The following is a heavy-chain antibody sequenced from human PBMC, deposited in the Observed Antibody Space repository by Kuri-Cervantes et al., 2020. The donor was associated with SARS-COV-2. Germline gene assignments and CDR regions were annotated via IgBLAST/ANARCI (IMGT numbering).Heavy chain of an antibody. CDR2: INHSGST. D-gene: IGHD3-22*01. CDR1: GGSFSGYY. J-gene: IGHJ4*02. Sequence: SETLSLTCAVYGGSFSGYYWSWICQPPGKGLEWIGEINHSGSTNYNPSLKSRVTVSVDTSKNQFSLKLSSVTAADTAVYYCARGPEEYYYDSSGYYYWGQGTLVTVSS. V-gene: IGHV4-34*01. CDR3: ARGPEEYYYDSSGYYY.